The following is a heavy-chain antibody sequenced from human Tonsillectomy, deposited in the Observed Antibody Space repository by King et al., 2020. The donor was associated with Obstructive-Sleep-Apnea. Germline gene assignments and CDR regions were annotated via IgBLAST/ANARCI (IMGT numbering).Heavy chain of an antibody. Sequence: QLQESGPGLVKPSETLSLTCTVSGDSISNYYWSWIRQPPGKGLEWIGYMYYSGNTNYNPSLKSRVTISVDTSKIQFSLRLSSVTAADTAVYYCARHRGVEDYGGYGDSVDYCGQGTLVTVSS. J-gene: IGHJ4*02. V-gene: IGHV4-59*08. CDR3: ARHRGVEDYGGYGDSVDY. CDR1: GDSISNYY. D-gene: IGHD5-12*01. CDR2: MYYSGNT.